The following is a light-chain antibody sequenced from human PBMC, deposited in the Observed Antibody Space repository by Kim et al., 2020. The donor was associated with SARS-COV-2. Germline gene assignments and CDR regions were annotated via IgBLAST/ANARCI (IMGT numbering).Light chain of an antibody. CDR2: AAS. V-gene: IGKV1-8*01. CDR1: QGISSY. Sequence: ASTGDRVTSTCRASQGISSYLAWYQQKPGKAPKLLIYAASTLQSGVPSRFSGSGSGTDFTLTISCLQSEDFATYYCQQYYSYPRTFGQGTKVDIK. CDR3: QQYYSYPRT. J-gene: IGKJ1*01.